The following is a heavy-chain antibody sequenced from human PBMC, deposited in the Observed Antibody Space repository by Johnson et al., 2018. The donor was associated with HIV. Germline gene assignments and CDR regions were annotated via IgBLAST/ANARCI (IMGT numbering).Heavy chain of an antibody. D-gene: IGHD3-16*01. J-gene: IGHJ3*01. CDR1: GFTFSSYW. Sequence: EVQLVESGGGLVQPGGSLRLSCAASGFTFSSYWMSWVRQAPGRGLEWVANIKQDGSEKYYVDSVKGRFTISRDNAKNSLYLQMNSLRAEDTAGYYCARTSCRGARCLGYDPFDVWGQGAMVTVSS. CDR3: ARTSCRGARCLGYDPFDV. V-gene: IGHV3-7*01. CDR2: IKQDGSEK.